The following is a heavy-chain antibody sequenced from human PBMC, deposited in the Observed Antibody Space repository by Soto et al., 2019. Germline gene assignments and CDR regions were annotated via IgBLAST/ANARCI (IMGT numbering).Heavy chain of an antibody. CDR3: ARPTSVDYGDYGWDC. CDR1: GFTLSGYW. D-gene: IGHD4-17*01. Sequence: EVQLVKSGGGLVQPGGSLRLSCAASGFTLSGYWMSWVRQAPGKGLEWVANIKQDGSVKYYVDSVKGRFTISRDNAKNSLYLQMDSLRAEDTAVYYCARPTSVDYGDYGWDCWGQGTLVTVSS. V-gene: IGHV3-7*01. J-gene: IGHJ4*02. CDR2: IKQDGSVK.